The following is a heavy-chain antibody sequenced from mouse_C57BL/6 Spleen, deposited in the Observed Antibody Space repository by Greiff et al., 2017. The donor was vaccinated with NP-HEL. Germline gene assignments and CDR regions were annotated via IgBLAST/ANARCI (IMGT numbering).Heavy chain of an antibody. Sequence: QVQLQQSGAELVRPGASVKLSCKASGYTFTDYYINWVKQRPGQGLEWIARIYPGSGSTNYNEKFKSKATLTVDTSSSTAYMQLSSLTSEDSAVYYCARWGYDYDRAWFAYWGQGTLVTVSA. CDR1: GYTFTDYY. CDR2: IYPGSGST. V-gene: IGHV1-76*01. CDR3: ARWGYDYDRAWFAY. J-gene: IGHJ3*01. D-gene: IGHD2-4*01.